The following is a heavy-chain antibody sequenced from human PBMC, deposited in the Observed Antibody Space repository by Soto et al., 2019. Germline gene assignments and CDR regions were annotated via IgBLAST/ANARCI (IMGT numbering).Heavy chain of an antibody. Sequence: QGQGVESGGGVVHPGRSLRLSCIASGVTFESYGMHWVRQAPGKGLEWVAVISHEGVTKNYADSVKGRFTVSRDNSKDTLYLQLNSLRREDTALYYCARRQGQAWSRDYFYSYGRDVWGLGTKVTVSS. J-gene: IGHJ6*02. D-gene: IGHD1-26*01. V-gene: IGHV3-30*03. CDR1: GVTFESYG. CDR3: ARRQGQAWSRDYFYSYGRDV. CDR2: ISHEGVTK.